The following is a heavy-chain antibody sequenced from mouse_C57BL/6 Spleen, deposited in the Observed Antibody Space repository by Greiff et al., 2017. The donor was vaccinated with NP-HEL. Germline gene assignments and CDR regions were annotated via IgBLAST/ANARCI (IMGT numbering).Heavy chain of an antibody. V-gene: IGHV5-4*01. CDR2: ISDGGSYT. Sequence: EVQGVESGGGLVKPGGSLKLSCAASGFTFSSYAMSWVRQTPEKRLEWVATISDGGSYTYYPDNVKGRFTISRDNAKNNLYLQMSHLKSEDTAMYYCARDVGAMDYWGQGTSVTVSS. CDR3: ARDVGAMDY. CDR1: GFTFSSYA. J-gene: IGHJ4*01.